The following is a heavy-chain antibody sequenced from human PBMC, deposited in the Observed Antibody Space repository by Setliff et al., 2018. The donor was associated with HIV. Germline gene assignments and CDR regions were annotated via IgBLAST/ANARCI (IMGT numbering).Heavy chain of an antibody. CDR1: GVSISNYY. Sequence: SETLSLTCTVSGVSISNYYWSWIRQPPGKGLEWIGSIHDSGRTYYNPSLKSRVTISVDTSKNQFSLKLSSVTAADTAVYYCATHASTVQDAMDVWGQGTTVTVSS. J-gene: IGHJ6*02. V-gene: IGHV4-59*04. CDR2: IHDSGRT. CDR3: ATHASTVQDAMDV. D-gene: IGHD4-4*01.